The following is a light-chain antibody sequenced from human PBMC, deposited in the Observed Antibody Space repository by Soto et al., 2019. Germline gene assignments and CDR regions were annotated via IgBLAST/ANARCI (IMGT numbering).Light chain of an antibody. J-gene: IGLJ1*01. CDR1: SSNIGAGYD. CDR2: GNS. V-gene: IGLV1-40*01. CDR3: KSYDSSLSGYV. Sequence: QSVLTQPPSVSGAPGQRVTISCTGSSSNIGAGYDVHWYQQLPGTAPKLLIYGNSNRPSGVPDRFSGPKSGTSASLAITGLQAEDEADYYCKSYDSSLSGYVFGTGTMAPS.